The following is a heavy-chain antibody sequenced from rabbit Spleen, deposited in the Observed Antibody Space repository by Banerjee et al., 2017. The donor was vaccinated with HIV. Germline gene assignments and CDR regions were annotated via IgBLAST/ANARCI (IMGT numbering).Heavy chain of an antibody. CDR2: IEAGSSGFT. J-gene: IGHJ4*01. CDR1: GVSFSGSSY. V-gene: IGHV1S40*01. CDR3: ARYGSSGGYYPDHFNL. D-gene: IGHD1-1*01. Sequence: QSLEESGGDLVKPGASLTLTCIASGVSFSGSSYMCWVRQAPGKGLEWIACIEAGSSGFTYFASWAKGRFTISKTSSTTVTLQMTSLTAADTATYFCARYGSSGGYYPDHFNLWGQGTLVTVS.